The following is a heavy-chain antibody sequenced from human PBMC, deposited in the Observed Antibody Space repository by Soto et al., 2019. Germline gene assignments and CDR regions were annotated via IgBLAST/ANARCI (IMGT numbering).Heavy chain of an antibody. CDR1: GFTFSSYG. J-gene: IGHJ5*02. CDR2: ISYDGSNK. Sequence: GGSLRLSCAASGFTFSSYGMHWVRQAPGKGLEWVAVISYDGSNKYYADSVKGRFTISRDNSKNTLYLQMNSLRAEDTAVYYCAKEDLQRGVVPWGQGTLVTVSS. V-gene: IGHV3-30*18. CDR3: AKEDLQRGVVP.